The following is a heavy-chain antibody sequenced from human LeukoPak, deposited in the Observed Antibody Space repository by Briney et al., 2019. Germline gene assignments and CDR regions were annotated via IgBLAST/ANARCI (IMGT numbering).Heavy chain of an antibody. CDR1: GYTFTVQF. CDR3: ARSGFSTGFYLDF. Sequence: GASVKVSCTASGYTFTVQFIHWLRQAPGQGLEWMGWIDPPSGVPHFAQKFQDTVTMTRDTSIATAYLEVHRLKPDDTAVYYCARSGFSTGFYLDFWGQGTLISVSS. CDR2: IDPPSGVP. J-gene: IGHJ4*02. D-gene: IGHD2-8*02. V-gene: IGHV1-2*02.